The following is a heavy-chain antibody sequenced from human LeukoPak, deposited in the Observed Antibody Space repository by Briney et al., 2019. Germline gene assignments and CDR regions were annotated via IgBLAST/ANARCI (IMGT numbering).Heavy chain of an antibody. J-gene: IGHJ6*02. CDR2: ISYDGSNK. V-gene: IGHV3-30*18. D-gene: IGHD3-10*01. Sequence: PGGSLRLSCAASGFAFSSYGMHWVRQAPGKGLEWVAVISYDGSNKYYADSVKGRFTISRDNSKNTLYLQMNSLRAEDTAVYYCAKDRTVRGRLYYYGMDVWGQGTTVTVSS. CDR3: AKDRTVRGRLYYYGMDV. CDR1: GFAFSSYG.